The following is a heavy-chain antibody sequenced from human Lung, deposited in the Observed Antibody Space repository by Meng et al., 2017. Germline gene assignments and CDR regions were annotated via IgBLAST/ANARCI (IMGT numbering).Heavy chain of an antibody. J-gene: IGHJ4*02. D-gene: IGHD4-11*01. CDR3: ARGPTTMAHDFDY. CDR1: GGSFSDYY. V-gene: IGHV4-34*01. CDR2: INHSGST. Sequence: PVPDVCEGVFNPSRTLSLTCDASGGSFSDYYWSWIRQPTGKGLEWIGEINHSGSTNYNPSLESRATISVDTSQNNLSLKLSSVTAADSAVYYCARGPTTMAHDFDYWGQGTLVTVFS.